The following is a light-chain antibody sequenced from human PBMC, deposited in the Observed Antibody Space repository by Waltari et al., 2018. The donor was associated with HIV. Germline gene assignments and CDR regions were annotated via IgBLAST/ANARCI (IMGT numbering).Light chain of an antibody. CDR1: QSVSST. CDR2: GAS. J-gene: IGKJ2*01. Sequence: EIVMTQSPATLSVSPGERATLSCRASQSVSSTLAWYQKKPGQAPRLLIYGASTRAIDIPARFSGSGSGTEFTLAISSLQPEDFAIYYCQQYNNWPRTFGQGTKLEIK. V-gene: IGKV3-15*01. CDR3: QQYNNWPRT.